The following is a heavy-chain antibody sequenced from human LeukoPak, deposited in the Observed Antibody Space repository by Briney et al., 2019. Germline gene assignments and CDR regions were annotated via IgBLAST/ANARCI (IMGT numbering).Heavy chain of an antibody. CDR1: GFSLSHYA. CDR2: ISDDGSTI. J-gene: IGHJ4*02. Sequence: GGSLRLSCAASGFSLSHYAMHWIRQAPGKGLEWVALISDDGSTIYYSDSVKGRFTISRDNSKNTLYVEMNSLRVEDTAVYYCARDLYSGGWFPDFWGQGTLVTVSS. V-gene: IGHV3-30*01. CDR3: ARDLYSGGWFPDF. D-gene: IGHD6-19*01.